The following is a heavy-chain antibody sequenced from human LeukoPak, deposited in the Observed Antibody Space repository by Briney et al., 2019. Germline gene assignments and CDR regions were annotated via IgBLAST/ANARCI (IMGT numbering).Heavy chain of an antibody. CDR2: MYNRGST. CDR1: GDSISNYE. D-gene: IGHD6-19*01. J-gene: IGHJ4*02. Sequence: ASETLSLSCTVSGDSISNYERSWIRQSPGKELEWIGYMYNRGSTIYNPSLKSRVTISTDTSKNQFSLRLTSVTAADTAVYYCARAEKAVTGTLDSWGQGTLITVSS. V-gene: IGHV4-59*01. CDR3: ARAEKAVTGTLDS.